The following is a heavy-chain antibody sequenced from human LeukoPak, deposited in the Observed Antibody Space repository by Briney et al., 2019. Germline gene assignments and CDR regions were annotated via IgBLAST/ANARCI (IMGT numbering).Heavy chain of an antibody. Sequence: PGGSLRLSCAASGFTFSSYGMSWVRQAPGKGLEWVSSISSSSSYIYYADSVKGRFTISRDNAKNSLYLQMNSLRAEDTAVYYCARLDLWLGRTKSGVIDYWGQGTLVTVSS. D-gene: IGHD3-10*01. V-gene: IGHV3-21*01. CDR2: ISSSSSYI. CDR1: GFTFSSYG. J-gene: IGHJ4*02. CDR3: ARLDLWLGRTKSGVIDY.